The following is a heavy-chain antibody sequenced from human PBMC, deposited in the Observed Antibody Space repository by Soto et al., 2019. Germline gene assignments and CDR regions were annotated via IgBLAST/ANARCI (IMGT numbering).Heavy chain of an antibody. V-gene: IGHV1-69*02. CDR3: GGGGGVRGVMGTRYYWDY. Sequence: QVQLVQSGAEVKKPGSSVKVSCKASGGTFSSYTISWVRQAPGQGLEWMGRIIPILGIANYAQKFQGRVTITADKSTTAAIMELSSRRSEDTAVYYCGGGGGVRGVMGTRYYWDYWGQGTLVTVSS. CDR2: IIPILGIA. D-gene: IGHD3-10*01. CDR1: GGTFSSYT. J-gene: IGHJ4*02.